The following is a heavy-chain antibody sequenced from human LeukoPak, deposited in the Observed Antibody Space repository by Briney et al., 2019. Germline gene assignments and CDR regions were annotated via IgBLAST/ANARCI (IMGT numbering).Heavy chain of an antibody. Sequence: GESLKISCRGSGYSFTNYWIGWVRQMPGKGLEWMGIIYPGDSDTRYRSSFQGQVTISADKSISTAYLQWSSLKASDTAMYYCARLPYCGGDCYMGAEYFQHWGQGTLVTVSS. J-gene: IGHJ1*01. V-gene: IGHV5-51*01. CDR3: ARLPYCGGDCYMGAEYFQH. CDR1: GYSFTNYW. D-gene: IGHD2-21*02. CDR2: IYPGDSDT.